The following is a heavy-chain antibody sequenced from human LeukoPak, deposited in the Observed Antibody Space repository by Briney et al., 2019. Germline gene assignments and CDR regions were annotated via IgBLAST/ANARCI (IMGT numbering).Heavy chain of an antibody. CDR3: ASSTRGYCTNGVCYGLDY. Sequence: GSSVKVSCKASGGTFSSYAINWVRQAPGQGLEWMGGTIPLFGTANYAQKFQGRVTITTDESTSTAYMELSSLRSEDTAVYYCASSTRGYCTNGVCYGLDYWGQGSLVTVSS. D-gene: IGHD2-8*01. V-gene: IGHV1-69*05. CDR1: GGTFSSYA. CDR2: TIPLFGTA. J-gene: IGHJ4*02.